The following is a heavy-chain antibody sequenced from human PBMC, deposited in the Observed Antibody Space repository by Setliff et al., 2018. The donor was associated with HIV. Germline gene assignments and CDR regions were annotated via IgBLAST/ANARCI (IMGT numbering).Heavy chain of an antibody. Sequence: SETLSLTCAVSGYSISSGYYWGWIRQPAGKGLEWIGRINGSGSTTFNPSLKSRVTMSVDTSKNQFSLKLSSVTAADTAVYYCARDRPEYYYDSGSSTWFDPWGQGTLVTVSS. J-gene: IGHJ5*02. D-gene: IGHD3-10*01. CDR2: INGSGST. CDR1: GYSISSGYY. V-gene: IGHV4-38-2*02. CDR3: ARDRPEYYYDSGSSTWFDP.